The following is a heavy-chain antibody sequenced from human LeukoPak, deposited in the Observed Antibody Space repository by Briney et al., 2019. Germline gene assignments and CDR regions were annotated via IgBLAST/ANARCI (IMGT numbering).Heavy chain of an antibody. D-gene: IGHD3-16*02. CDR2: IIPIFGTA. CDR3: ARVSLSGPYFDY. Sequence: SVKVSCKASGGTFSSYAISWVRQAPGQGLEWMGGIIPIFGTANYAQKFQGRVTITTDESTSTAYMELSRLRSDDTAVYYCARVSLSGPYFDYWGQGTLVTVSS. J-gene: IGHJ4*02. CDR1: GGTFSSYA. V-gene: IGHV1-69*05.